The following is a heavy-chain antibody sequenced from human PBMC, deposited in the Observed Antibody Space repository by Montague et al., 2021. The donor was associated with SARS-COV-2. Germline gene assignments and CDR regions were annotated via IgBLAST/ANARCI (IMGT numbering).Heavy chain of an antibody. J-gene: IGHJ4*02. CDR3: ASLSIVGATFDY. CDR1: GFNFRICG. D-gene: IGHD1-26*01. V-gene: IGHV3-33*01. CDR2: IWFDGSNT. Sequence: SLRLSCAASGFNFRICGMHWVRQAPGKGLEWVAHIWFDGSNTYYADSVKGRFIISRDNSKKTLYLQLNSLRVDDTAVYYCASLSIVGATFDYWGQGTPVTVSS.